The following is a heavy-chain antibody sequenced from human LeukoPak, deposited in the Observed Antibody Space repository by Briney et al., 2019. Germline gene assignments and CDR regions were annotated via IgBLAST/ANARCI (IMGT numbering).Heavy chain of an antibody. Sequence: GGSLRLSCAASGFTFSNFAMSWVRQAPGKGLEWVSTISDSGGSTYYADSVKGRFTISRDNSKNTLYLQMNSLRAEDTAVYYCANHMNPYYDILTGYYDAFDIWGQGTMVTVSS. V-gene: IGHV3-23*01. D-gene: IGHD3-9*01. CDR1: GFTFSNFA. CDR3: ANHMNPYYDILTGYYDAFDI. J-gene: IGHJ3*02. CDR2: ISDSGGST.